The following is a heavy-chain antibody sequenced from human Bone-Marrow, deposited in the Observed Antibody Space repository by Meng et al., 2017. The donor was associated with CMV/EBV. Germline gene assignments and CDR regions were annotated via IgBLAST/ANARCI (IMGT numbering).Heavy chain of an antibody. CDR1: GFTFSSYA. CDR2: ISYDGSNK. CDR3: ARDLRRYCSSTSCSPPDP. D-gene: IGHD2-2*01. Sequence: GGSLRLSCAASGFTFSSYAMHWVRQAPSKGLEWVAVISYDGSNKYYADSVKGRFTISRDNSKNTLYLQMNSLRAEDTAVYYCARDLRRYCSSTSCSPPDPWGQGTLVTVSS. V-gene: IGHV3-30*04. J-gene: IGHJ5*02.